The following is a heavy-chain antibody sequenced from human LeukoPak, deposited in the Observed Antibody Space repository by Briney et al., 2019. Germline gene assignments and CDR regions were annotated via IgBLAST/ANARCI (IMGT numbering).Heavy chain of an antibody. J-gene: IGHJ4*02. CDR1: GFTFSSYE. D-gene: IGHD3-3*02. CDR3: AKLAFYETSAPLRDISF. CDR2: IRPTGTNT. V-gene: IGHV3-23*01. Sequence: GGSLRLSCAASGFTFSSYEMNWVRQAPGKGLEYISVIRPTGTNTYYASSVKGRFTISRDDSRTTVYLQMSSLRAEDTAIYYCAKLAFYETSAPLRDISFWGQGTLVTVSS.